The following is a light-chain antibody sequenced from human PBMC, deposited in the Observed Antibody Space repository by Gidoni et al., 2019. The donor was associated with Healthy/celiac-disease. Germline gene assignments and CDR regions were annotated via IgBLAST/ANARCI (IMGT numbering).Light chain of an antibody. CDR3: YSTDSSGNRRV. J-gene: IGLJ3*02. V-gene: IGLV3-10*01. CDR2: EDS. Sequence: SYELPQPPSVSVSPGQTARITCSGDALPKKYSYWYQQKSGQAPVLVIYEDSKRPSGIPERCSGSSSGTMATLTISGAQVEDEADYYCYSTDSSGNRRVFGGGTKLTVL. CDR1: ALPKKY.